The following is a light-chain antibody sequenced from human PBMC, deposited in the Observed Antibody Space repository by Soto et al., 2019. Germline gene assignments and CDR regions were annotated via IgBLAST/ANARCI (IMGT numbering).Light chain of an antibody. J-gene: IGKJ4*01. CDR2: DAS. Sequence: DIQMTQSPYSLSASVGDRVSITCQASQDISNYLNWYHQKPGKVPKFLIYDASNLETGVPSRFSGGGSGTDFTFTISSLQPEDIGTYFCQQFDNLPLTFGGGTKVEIK. V-gene: IGKV1-33*01. CDR1: QDISNY. CDR3: QQFDNLPLT.